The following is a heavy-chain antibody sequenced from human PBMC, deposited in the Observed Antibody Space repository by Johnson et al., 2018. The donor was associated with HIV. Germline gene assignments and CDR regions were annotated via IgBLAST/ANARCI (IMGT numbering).Heavy chain of an antibody. CDR2: IYSGGTT. D-gene: IGHD3-16*01. CDR1: GFTVSSNY. CDR3: ARDRHSGGGDADAFDI. Sequence: EKLVESGGGLIQPGGSLRLSCAASGFTVSSNYMSWVRQAPGKGLEWVSVIYSGGTTYHADSVKGRFTISRDNSKNTLYLQMNSLRAADTAVYYCARDRHSGGGDADAFDIWGQGTMVTVSS. V-gene: IGHV3-53*01. J-gene: IGHJ3*02.